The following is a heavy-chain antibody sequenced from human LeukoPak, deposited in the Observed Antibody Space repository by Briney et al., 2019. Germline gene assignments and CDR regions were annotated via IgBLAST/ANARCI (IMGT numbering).Heavy chain of an antibody. CDR3: ARDSHASSWYQDF. J-gene: IGHJ4*02. CDR1: GFIVGINY. Sequence: GGSLRLSCAASGFIVGINYMSWVRQAPGKGLEWVANIKQDGSEKYYVDSVKGRFTISRDNAKNSLYLQMNSLRAEDTAVYYCARDSHASSWYQDFWGQGTLVTVSS. D-gene: IGHD6-13*01. V-gene: IGHV3-7*03. CDR2: IKQDGSEK.